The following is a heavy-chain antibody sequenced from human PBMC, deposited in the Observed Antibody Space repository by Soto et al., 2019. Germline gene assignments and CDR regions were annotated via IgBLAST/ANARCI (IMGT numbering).Heavy chain of an antibody. CDR1: GVTFSSFG. CDR2: IIPVFGRP. CDR3: AREGSGYNF. V-gene: IGHV1-69*13. D-gene: IGHD5-12*01. Sequence: EASVKVSCKASGVTFSSFGISWVRQAPGQGLEWMGGIIPVFGRPNYAQRFRGRLTITADESTNTGYMELIDLRSEDTAVYYCAREGSGYNFWGQGTQVTVSS. J-gene: IGHJ1*01.